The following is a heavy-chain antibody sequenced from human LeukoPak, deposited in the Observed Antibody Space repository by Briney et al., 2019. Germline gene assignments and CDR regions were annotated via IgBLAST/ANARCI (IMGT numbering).Heavy chain of an antibody. J-gene: IGHJ4*02. Sequence: ASVKVSCKASGYTFTSYDINWVRQATGQGLEWMGCMNPNSGNTGYAQKFQGRVTMTRNTSISTAYMELSSLRSEDTAVYYCARADYGDYSPTRYWGQGTLVTVSS. CDR1: GYTFTSYD. CDR3: ARADYGDYSPTRY. CDR2: MNPNSGNT. V-gene: IGHV1-8*01. D-gene: IGHD4-17*01.